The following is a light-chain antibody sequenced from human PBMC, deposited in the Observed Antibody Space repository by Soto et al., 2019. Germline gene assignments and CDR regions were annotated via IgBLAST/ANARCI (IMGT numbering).Light chain of an antibody. CDR3: QQYNNWPPDN. Sequence: EIVMTQSPATLSVSPGDTATLSCRASQSVGSHLAWYQQKPGQAPSLLIYGASTRATGIPARFSGSGSGTQFTLTISSLQSEDFAVYYCQQYNNWPPDNFGPGTKVDIK. J-gene: IGKJ3*01. CDR2: GAS. V-gene: IGKV3-15*01. CDR1: QSVGSH.